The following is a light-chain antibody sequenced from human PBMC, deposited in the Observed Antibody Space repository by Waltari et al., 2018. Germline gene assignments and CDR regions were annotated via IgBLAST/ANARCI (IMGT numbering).Light chain of an antibody. V-gene: IGKV3-20*01. J-gene: IGKJ1*01. CDR1: QRVGRT. CDR3: QHYVRLPAT. Sequence: CRSGQRVGRTLAWDHQKPGQAPRRLMYGASSRATGTPDRFSGSGSGTVFRLTISRLEPEDFAVYYCQHYVRLPATFGQGTKVEIK. CDR2: GAS.